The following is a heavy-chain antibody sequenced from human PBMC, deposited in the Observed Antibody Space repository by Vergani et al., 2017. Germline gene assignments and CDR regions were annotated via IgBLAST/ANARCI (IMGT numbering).Heavy chain of an antibody. CDR2: IIPILGIA. D-gene: IGHD3-3*01. CDR3: ARGESEDYDFWSGYYPFDY. J-gene: IGHJ4*02. CDR1: GGTFSSYA. Sequence: QVQLVQSGAEVKKPGSSVKVSCKASGGTFSSYAISWVRQAPGQGLEWMGRIIPILGIANYAQKFQGRVTITADKSTSTAYMELSSLRSEDTAVYYCARGESEDYDFWSGYYPFDYWGQGTLVTVSS. V-gene: IGHV1-69*04.